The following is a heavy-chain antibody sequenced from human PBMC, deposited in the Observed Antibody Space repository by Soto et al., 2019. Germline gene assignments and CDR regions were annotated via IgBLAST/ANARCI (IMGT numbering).Heavy chain of an antibody. J-gene: IGHJ4*02. CDR3: AKGNTSGWYFFDY. CDR2: ISGTGRST. CDR1: GFTFSDCA. D-gene: IGHD6-19*01. V-gene: IGHV3-23*01. Sequence: PGGSLRLSCEASGFTFSDCAMSWVRQAPGKGLEWVSGISGTGRSTFYADSVKDRFTISRDNSKNTVYLQMTSLRAEDTAVYYCAKGNTSGWYFFDYWGQGTLVTVS.